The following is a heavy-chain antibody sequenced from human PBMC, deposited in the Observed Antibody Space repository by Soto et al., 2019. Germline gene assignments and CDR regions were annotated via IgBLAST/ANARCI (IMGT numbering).Heavy chain of an antibody. Sequence: EVQLVESGGGLVQPGGSLKLSCAASGFTFSGSAMHWVRQASGKGLEWVGRIRSKANSYATAYAASVKGRITISRDDSKNTAYLQMNSLKTEDTAVYYCTRHGIAVGDAFDIWGQGTMVTVSS. CDR1: GFTFSGSA. J-gene: IGHJ3*02. V-gene: IGHV3-73*01. CDR3: TRHGIAVGDAFDI. CDR2: IRSKANSYAT. D-gene: IGHD6-19*01.